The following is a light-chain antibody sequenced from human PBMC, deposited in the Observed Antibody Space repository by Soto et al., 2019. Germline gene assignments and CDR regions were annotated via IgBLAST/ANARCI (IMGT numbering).Light chain of an antibody. CDR3: QQYNAWPRS. V-gene: IGKV3-15*01. Sequence: EIVMTQSPATLSVSPGERATLSCRASLSVSRNLAWYQQKPGQAPRLLIFDASTRATGIPARFSGSGSGTDFTLTITRLRSEDFAVYYCQQYNAWPRSFGQGTKVEIK. J-gene: IGKJ1*01. CDR2: DAS. CDR1: LSVSRN.